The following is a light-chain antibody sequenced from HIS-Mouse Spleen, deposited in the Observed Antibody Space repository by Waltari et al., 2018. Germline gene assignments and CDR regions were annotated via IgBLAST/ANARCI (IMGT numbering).Light chain of an antibody. J-gene: IGLJ1*01. Sequence: QSALTQPASVSGSPGPSITISCTGTSSDVGSYNLVSWYQQHPGKAPKLMIYEGSKRPSGVSNRFSGSKSGNTASLTISGLQDEDEADYYCSSYTSSSTVFGTGTKVTVL. CDR1: SSDVGSYNL. CDR2: EGS. CDR3: SSYTSSSTV. V-gene: IGLV2-14*02.